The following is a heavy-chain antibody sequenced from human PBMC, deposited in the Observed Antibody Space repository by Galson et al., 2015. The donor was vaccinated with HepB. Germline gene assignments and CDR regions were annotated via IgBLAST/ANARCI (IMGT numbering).Heavy chain of an antibody. CDR2: IIPILGIA. J-gene: IGHJ3*02. CDR1: GGTFSSYT. D-gene: IGHD2-15*01. V-gene: IGHV1-69*02. Sequence: CKASGGTFSSYTISWVRQAPGQGLEWMGRIIPILGIANYAQKFQGRVTITADKSTSTAYMELSSLRSEDTAVYYCARAEMPIVVVVAATGECDAFDIWGQGTMVTVSS. CDR3: ARAEMPIVVVVAATGECDAFDI.